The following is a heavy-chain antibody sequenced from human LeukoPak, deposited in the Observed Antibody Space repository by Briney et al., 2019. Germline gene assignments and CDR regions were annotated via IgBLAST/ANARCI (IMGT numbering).Heavy chain of an antibody. CDR2: ISYDGSNK. CDR1: GFTFSSYA. D-gene: IGHD5-18*01. Sequence: GGSLRLSCAASGFTFSSYAMHWVRQAPGKGLEWVAVISYDGSNKYYADSVKGRFTISRDNSKNTLYLQMNSLRAEDTAVYYCAKHSGYSYGYNYYFDYWGQGTLVTVSS. V-gene: IGHV3-30*04. CDR3: AKHSGYSYGYNYYFDY. J-gene: IGHJ4*02.